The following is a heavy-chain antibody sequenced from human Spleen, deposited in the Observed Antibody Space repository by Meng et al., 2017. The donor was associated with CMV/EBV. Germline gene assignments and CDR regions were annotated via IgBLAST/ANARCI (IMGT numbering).Heavy chain of an antibody. CDR2: INHSGST. CDR3: GYLDGDMDV. CDR1: RGSFGDYY. D-gene: IGHD1-1*01. Sequence: SETLSLTCAVYRGSFGDYYWSWIRQPPGKGLEWIGEINHSGSTTYNPSLKSRVTMSVDTSKNQFSLRLNSVTAADTAVYYCGYLDGDMDVWGQGTTVTVSS. J-gene: IGHJ6*02. V-gene: IGHV4-34*01.